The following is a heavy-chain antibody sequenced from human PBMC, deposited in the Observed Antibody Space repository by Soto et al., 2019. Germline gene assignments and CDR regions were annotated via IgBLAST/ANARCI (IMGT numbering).Heavy chain of an antibody. J-gene: IGHJ4*02. D-gene: IGHD3-10*01. Sequence: SETLSLTCTVSGGSISSSSYYWGWIRQPPGKGLEWIGSIYYSGSTYYNLSLKSRVTISVDTSKNQFSLKLSSVTAADTAVYYCARTVRGVTWYYFDYWGQGTLVTVPQ. V-gene: IGHV4-39*01. CDR1: GGSISSSSYY. CDR3: ARTVRGVTWYYFDY. CDR2: IYYSGST.